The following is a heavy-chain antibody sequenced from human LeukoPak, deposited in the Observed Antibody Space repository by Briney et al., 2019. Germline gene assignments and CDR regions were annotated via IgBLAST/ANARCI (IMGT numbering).Heavy chain of an antibody. Sequence: SVKVSCKASGGTFSSYAISWVRQAPGQGLEWRGRIIPILGIANYAQKFQGRVTITADKSTSTAYMELSSLRSEDTAVYYCARVSTIHRGPFDYWGQGTLVTVSS. CDR1: GGTFSSYA. J-gene: IGHJ4*02. V-gene: IGHV1-69*04. D-gene: IGHD5/OR15-5a*01. CDR2: IIPILGIA. CDR3: ARVSTIHRGPFDY.